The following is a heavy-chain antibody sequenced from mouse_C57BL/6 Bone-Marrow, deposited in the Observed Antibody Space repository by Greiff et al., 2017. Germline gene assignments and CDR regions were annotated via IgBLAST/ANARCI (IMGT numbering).Heavy chain of an antibody. CDR3: ARAYGNTWFAY. CDR2: ISYDGRN. J-gene: IGHJ3*01. CDR1: GYSITSGYY. D-gene: IGHD2-1*01. V-gene: IGHV3-6*01. Sequence: EVHLVESGPGLVKPSQSLSLTCSVTGYSITSGYYWNWIRQFPGNKLEWSGYISYDGRNNYNPSLKNRISITLDTSNNQFFLQLNSVTSEDTATYYGARAYGNTWFAYWGQGTLVTVSA.